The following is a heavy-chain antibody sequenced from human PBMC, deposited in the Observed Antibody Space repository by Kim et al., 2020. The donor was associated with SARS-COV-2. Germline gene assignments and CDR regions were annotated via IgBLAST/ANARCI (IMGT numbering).Heavy chain of an antibody. D-gene: IGHD3-3*01. CDR3: AKDPYYDFWSGYYFDY. J-gene: IGHJ4*02. Sequence: DSVKGRCTSSRDNSKNTLYLQMNSLRAEDTAVYYCAKDPYYDFWSGYYFDYWGQGTLVTVSS. V-gene: IGHV3-23*01.